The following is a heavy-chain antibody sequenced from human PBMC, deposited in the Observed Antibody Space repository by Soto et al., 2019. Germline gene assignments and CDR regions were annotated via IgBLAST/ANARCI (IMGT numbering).Heavy chain of an antibody. Sequence: GESLKISCKGSGYSFTSYWIGWVRQMPGKGLELMGIIYPGDSDTRYSPSFQGQVTISADKSISTAYLQWSSLRAEDTAVYFCTQGYDSSGHPGYGGAFDIWGQGTMVTVSS. CDR1: GYSFTSYW. D-gene: IGHD3-22*01. CDR3: TQGYDSSGHPGYGGAFDI. CDR2: IYPGDSDT. V-gene: IGHV5-51*01. J-gene: IGHJ3*02.